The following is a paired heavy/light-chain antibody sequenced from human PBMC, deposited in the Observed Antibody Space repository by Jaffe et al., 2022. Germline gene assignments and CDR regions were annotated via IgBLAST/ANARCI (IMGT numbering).Heavy chain of an antibody. CDR2: ISGSGTGT. CDR1: GFTFSSYG. CDR3: AKLPNWSSSSNYFDY. Sequence: EVQLLESGGGLVQPGGSLRLSCVASGFTFSSYGLSWVRQAPGKGLEWVAAISGSGTGTYYTDSVKGRFTISRDNSKNTLYLQMNSLRAEDTAVYYCAKLPNWSSSSNYFDYWGQGTLVTVSS. V-gene: IGHV3-23*01. J-gene: IGHJ4*02. D-gene: IGHD6-13*01.
Light chain of an antibody. CDR2: STS. J-gene: IGLJ3*02. V-gene: IGLV8-61*01. CDR3: VMYMGSAPWV. Sequence: QTVVTQEPSLSVSPGGTVTLTCGLSSGSVSSTYYPSWYQQTPGQAPRTLIYSTSTRSSGVPDRFSGSILGNKAALTITGAQADDESNYYCVMYMGSAPWVFGGGTKLTVL. CDR1: SGSVSSTYY.